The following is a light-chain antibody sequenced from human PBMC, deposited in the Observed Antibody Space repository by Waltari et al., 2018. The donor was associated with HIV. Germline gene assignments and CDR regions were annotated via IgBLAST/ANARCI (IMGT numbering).Light chain of an antibody. CDR3: QHYTNYIYT. CDR1: QNLSAW. J-gene: IGKJ2*01. Sequence: DIQMTQSPSTLSASIGARVTIFCRASQNLSAWLAWYQQKPGKAPKLLIYKTSTLHSGVTSRFSGGGAGTEFTLTIASLQPDDFATYYCQHYTNYIYTFGQGTYLELK. CDR2: KTS. V-gene: IGKV1-5*03.